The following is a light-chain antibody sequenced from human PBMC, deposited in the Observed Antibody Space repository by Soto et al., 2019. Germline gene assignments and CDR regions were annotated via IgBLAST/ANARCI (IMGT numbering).Light chain of an antibody. CDR1: SSDVGAYNF. Sequence: QSALTQPASVSGSPGQSITISCTGTSSDVGAYNFVSWYQQFPGKAPKLMIYEVSNRPSGASDRFSGSKSGNTASLTISGLQAEDEADYYCSSYTSSSTLAVFGGGTKLTVL. CDR3: SSYTSSSTLAV. J-gene: IGLJ2*01. V-gene: IGLV2-14*01. CDR2: EVS.